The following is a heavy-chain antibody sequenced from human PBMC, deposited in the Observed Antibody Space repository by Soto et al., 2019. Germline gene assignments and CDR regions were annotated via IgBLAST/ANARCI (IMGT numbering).Heavy chain of an antibody. V-gene: IGHV4-59*01. CDR2: VSYSGST. CDR3: ARVGGSRTTGFDY. CDR1: GGSISSYY. Sequence: QVQLQESGPGLVKPSETLSLTCTVSGGSISSYYWSWIRQPPGKGLEWIGDVSYSGSTSYNPSLESRITISVDTSKSQCSLKVTSVTAADTAVYYCARVGGSRTTGFDYWGQGTLVTVSS. J-gene: IGHJ4*02. D-gene: IGHD1-1*01.